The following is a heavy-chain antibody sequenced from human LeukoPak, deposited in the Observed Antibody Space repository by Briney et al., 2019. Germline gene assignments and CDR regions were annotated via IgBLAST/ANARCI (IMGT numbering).Heavy chain of an antibody. Sequence: SGTLSLTCAVYGGSFSGYYWSWIRQPPGKGLEWIGEINHSGSTNYNPSLKSRVTISVDTSKNQFSLKLSSVTAADTAVYYCARGGGSWQFDYWGQGTLVTVSS. D-gene: IGHD6-13*01. V-gene: IGHV4-34*01. J-gene: IGHJ4*02. CDR1: GGSFSGYY. CDR2: INHSGST. CDR3: ARGGGSWQFDY.